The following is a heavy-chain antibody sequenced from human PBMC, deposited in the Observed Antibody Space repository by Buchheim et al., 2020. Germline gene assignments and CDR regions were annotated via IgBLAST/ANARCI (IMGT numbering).Heavy chain of an antibody. V-gene: IGHV3-30*18. J-gene: IGHJ6*02. D-gene: IGHD3-10*01. CDR1: GFTFSSYG. CDR2: ISYDGSNK. Sequence: QVQLVESGGGVVQPGRSLRLSCAASGFTFSSYGMHWVRQAPGKGLEWVAVISYDGSNKYYADSVKGRFTISRDNSKNTLYLQMNSLRAEDTAVYYCAKSLLLWFREPPPLLLDVWGQGTT. CDR3: AKSLLLWFREPPPLLLDV.